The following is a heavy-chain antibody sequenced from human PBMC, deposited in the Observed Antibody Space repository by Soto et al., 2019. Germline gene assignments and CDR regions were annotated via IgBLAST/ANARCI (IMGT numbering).Heavy chain of an antibody. D-gene: IGHD2-15*01. CDR1: GYTFTSYG. J-gene: IGHJ6*03. Sequence: ASVKVSCKASGYTFTSYGISWVRQAPGQGLEWMGWISAYNGNTNYAQKLQVRVTMTTDTSTSTAYMELRSLKSDDTAVYYCASKTPYCSGGSCYSPDYYYYYYYMDVWGKGTTVTVSS. V-gene: IGHV1-18*01. CDR2: ISAYNGNT. CDR3: ASKTPYCSGGSCYSPDYYYYYYYMDV.